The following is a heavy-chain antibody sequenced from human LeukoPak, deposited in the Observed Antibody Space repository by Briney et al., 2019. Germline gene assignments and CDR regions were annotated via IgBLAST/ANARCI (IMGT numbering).Heavy chain of an antibody. J-gene: IGHJ4*02. CDR2: ISSSSSYI. V-gene: IGHV3-21*01. D-gene: IGHD6-6*01. CDR3: ARVDLAARPRAYYFDY. Sequence: GRSLRLSCAASGFTFSSYSMNWVRQAPGKGLEWVSSISSSSSYIYYADSVKGRFTISRDNAKNSLYLQMNSLRAEDTAVYYCARVDLAARPRAYYFDYWGRGTLVTVSS. CDR1: GFTFSSYS.